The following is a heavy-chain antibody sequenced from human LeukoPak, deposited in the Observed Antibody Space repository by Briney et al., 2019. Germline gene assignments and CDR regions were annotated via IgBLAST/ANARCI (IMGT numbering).Heavy chain of an antibody. CDR2: IYTSGST. CDR1: GGSFSNYD. Sequence: SETLSLTCSVSGGSFSNYDWSWIRQPAGKGLEWIGRIYTSGSTNYNPSLKSRVTMSVDTSNNQFSLKLTSVAAADMAVYYCARQPPQYYGMDVWGQGTTVTVSS. V-gene: IGHV4-4*07. CDR3: ARQPPQYYGMDV. J-gene: IGHJ6*02. D-gene: IGHD1-14*01.